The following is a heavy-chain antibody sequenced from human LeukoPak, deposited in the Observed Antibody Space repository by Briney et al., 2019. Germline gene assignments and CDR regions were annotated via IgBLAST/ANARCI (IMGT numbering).Heavy chain of an antibody. CDR2: IYYSGST. V-gene: IGHV4-59*08. J-gene: IGHJ5*02. Sequence: SETLSLTCAVSGGSISSYYWSWIRQPPGKGLEWIGYIYYSGSTNYNPSLKSRVTISVDTSKNQFSLKLSSVTAADTAVYYCARQQYYYDSSGFNWFDPWGQGTLVTVSS. CDR1: GGSISSYY. D-gene: IGHD3-22*01. CDR3: ARQQYYYDSSGFNWFDP.